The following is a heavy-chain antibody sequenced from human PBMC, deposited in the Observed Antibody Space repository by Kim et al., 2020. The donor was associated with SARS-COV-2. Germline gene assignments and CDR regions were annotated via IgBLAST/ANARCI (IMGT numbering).Heavy chain of an antibody. CDR2: ISDSGGVI. V-gene: IGHV3-23*01. D-gene: IGHD1-1*01. J-gene: IGHJ4*02. CDR1: EFTFNSYA. CDR3: AKNLRQPAFDY. Sequence: GGSLRLSCAASEFTFNSYAMSWVRQAPGKGLEWVSTISDSGGVIYYADSVKGRFTISRDNSKNTLYLQMNSLRAEDTAVYFCAKNLRQPAFDYWGQGAL.